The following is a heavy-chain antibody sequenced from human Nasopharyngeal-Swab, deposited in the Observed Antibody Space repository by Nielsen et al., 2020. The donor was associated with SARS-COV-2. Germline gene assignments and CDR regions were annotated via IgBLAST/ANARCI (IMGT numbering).Heavy chain of an antibody. J-gene: IGHJ4*02. CDR3: ARDRQLWLRLDY. Sequence: GESLKISCAASGFTFSSYAMSWVRQAPGKGLEWVAVISYDGSNKYYADSVKGRFTISRDNSKNTLYLQMNSLRAEDTAVYYCARDRQLWLRLDYWGQGTLVTVSS. V-gene: IGHV3-30*03. CDR2: ISYDGSNK. D-gene: IGHD5-18*01. CDR1: GFTFSSYA.